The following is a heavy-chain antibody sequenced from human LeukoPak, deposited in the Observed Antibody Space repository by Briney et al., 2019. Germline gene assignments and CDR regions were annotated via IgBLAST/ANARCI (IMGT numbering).Heavy chain of an antibody. Sequence: GASVKASCKPSGYTFTRYHIHWVRQAAGQGLEWMGRINPYSGDTNFAQKFQGRVTMTRDTSITTAYMDLGSLTPDDTAVYFCARDQGSLTRRWYTGYWGQGTQVTVSS. CDR2: INPYSGDT. CDR1: GYTFTRYH. CDR3: ARDQGSLTRRWYTGY. J-gene: IGHJ4*02. D-gene: IGHD1-1*01. V-gene: IGHV1-2*06.